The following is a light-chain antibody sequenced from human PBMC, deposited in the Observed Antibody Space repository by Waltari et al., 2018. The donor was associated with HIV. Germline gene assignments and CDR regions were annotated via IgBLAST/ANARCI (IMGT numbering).Light chain of an antibody. CDR2: DTN. CDR1: SSNIGNNY. V-gene: IGLV1-51*01. CDR3: GTWDSSLSAVV. Sequence: QSVLTQPPSVSAAPGQKVTISCSGSSSNIGNNYFSWYQQIPGTAPSPVIYDTNDRPSGIHDRFSGSKSGTSATLGITGPQTGDEADYYCGTWDSSLSAVVFGGGTKLTVL. J-gene: IGLJ2*01.